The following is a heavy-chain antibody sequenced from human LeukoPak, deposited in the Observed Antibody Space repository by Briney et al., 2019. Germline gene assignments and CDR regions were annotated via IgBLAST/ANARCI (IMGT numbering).Heavy chain of an antibody. V-gene: IGHV5-51*01. D-gene: IGHD5-24*01. CDR2: VFPRDSDT. J-gene: IGHJ5*01. CDR3: ARLNGYIDS. Sequence: GESLKTSCKGYGYTFTSQWIGWVRQMPGKGLEWMGIVFPRDSDTRSSPSFQGRVTISVDKSINSAYLQWTSLKASDTAIYYCARLNGYIDSWGQGTQVTVSS. CDR1: GYTFTSQW.